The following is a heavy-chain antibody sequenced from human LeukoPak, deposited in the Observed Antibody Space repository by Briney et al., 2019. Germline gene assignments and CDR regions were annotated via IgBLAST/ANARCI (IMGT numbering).Heavy chain of an antibody. CDR3: AREYYDFWSGYYKSNYYYYMDV. D-gene: IGHD3-3*01. Sequence: ASVKVSCKASGYTFTGYYMHWVRQAPGQGLEWMGWINPNSGGTNYAQKFQGRVTVTRDTSISTAYMELSRLRSDDTAVYYCAREYYDFWSGYYKSNYYYYMDVWGKGTTVTVSS. CDR1: GYTFTGYY. J-gene: IGHJ6*03. V-gene: IGHV1-2*02. CDR2: INPNSGGT.